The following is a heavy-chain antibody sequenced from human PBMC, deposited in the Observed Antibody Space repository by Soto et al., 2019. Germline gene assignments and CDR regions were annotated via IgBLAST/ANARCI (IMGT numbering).Heavy chain of an antibody. D-gene: IGHD2-15*01. CDR1: GGTFSSYA. Sequence: SVKVSCKASGGTFSSYAISWVRQAPGQGLEWMGGIIPIFGTANYAQKFQGRVTITADESTSTAYMELSSLRSEDTAVYYCAREIVVVVAATAHYYYYGTDVWGQGTTVTVSS. J-gene: IGHJ6*02. V-gene: IGHV1-69*13. CDR3: AREIVVVVAATAHYYYYGTDV. CDR2: IIPIFGTA.